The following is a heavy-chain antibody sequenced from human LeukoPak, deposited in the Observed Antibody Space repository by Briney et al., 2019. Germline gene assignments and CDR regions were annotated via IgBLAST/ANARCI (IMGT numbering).Heavy chain of an antibody. CDR3: ATQSGYRFDY. CDR1: GFTFSSYA. CDR2: ISYDGSNK. J-gene: IGHJ4*02. D-gene: IGHD5-18*01. Sequence: PGGSLRLSCAASGFTFSSYAMHWVRQAPGKGLEWVAVISYDGSNKYYADSVKGRFTISRDNSKNTLYLQMNSLRAEDTAVYYCATQSGYRFDYWGQGTLVTVSS. V-gene: IGHV3-30-3*01.